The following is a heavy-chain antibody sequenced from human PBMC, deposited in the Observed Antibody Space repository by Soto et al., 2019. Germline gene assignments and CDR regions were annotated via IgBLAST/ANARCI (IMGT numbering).Heavy chain of an antibody. D-gene: IGHD6-13*01. CDR3: TRDPGAYSSTWSFYFDS. CDR2: INADGSST. V-gene: IGHV3-74*01. J-gene: IGHJ4*02. Sequence: GGSLRLSCAASGFTFSRFWMHWVRQATGKRLVWLSGINADGSSTTYAHCVKGRFTISGDNANSTLYLQMDRLRAEYTGVYYCTRDPGAYSSTWSFYFDSWGQGTLDTVSS. CDR1: GFTFSRFW.